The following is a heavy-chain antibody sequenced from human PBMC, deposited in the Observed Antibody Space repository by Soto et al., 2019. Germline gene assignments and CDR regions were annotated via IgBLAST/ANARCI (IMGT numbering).Heavy chain of an antibody. J-gene: IGHJ6*02. Sequence: SETLSLTCAVSGGSISGSNWWSWVRQPPGKGLEWIGEIYHSGSTNYNPSLKSRVTISVDKSKNQFSLKLSSVTAADTAVYYCERVGWLQFHYYYGMDVWGQGTKVTVSS. V-gene: IGHV4-4*02. D-gene: IGHD5-12*01. CDR1: GGSISGSNW. CDR2: IYHSGST. CDR3: ERVGWLQFHYYYGMDV.